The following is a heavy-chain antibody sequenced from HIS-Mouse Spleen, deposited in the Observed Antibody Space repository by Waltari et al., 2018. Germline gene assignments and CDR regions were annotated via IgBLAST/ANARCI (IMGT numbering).Heavy chain of an antibody. CDR3: AKIRVGATDY. Sequence: QVQLVESGGGVVQPGRALRPACAASGLPFSLYGMHWVRQAPGKGLEWVAVISYDGSNKYYADSVKGRFTISRDNSKNTLYLQMNSLRAEDTAVYYCAKIRVGATDYWGQGTLVTVSS. CDR1: GLPFSLYG. CDR2: ISYDGSNK. J-gene: IGHJ4*02. V-gene: IGHV3-30*18. D-gene: IGHD1-26*01.